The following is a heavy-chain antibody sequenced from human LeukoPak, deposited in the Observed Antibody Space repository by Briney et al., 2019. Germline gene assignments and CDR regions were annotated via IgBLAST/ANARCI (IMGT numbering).Heavy chain of an antibody. J-gene: IGHJ4*02. V-gene: IGHV1-18*01. CDR2: ISAYNGNT. D-gene: IGHD3-3*01. CDR3: ARAAYSTIFGVVIISYFDY. Sequence: ASVKVSCKASGYTFTSYGISWVRQAPGQGLAWMGWISAYNGNTNYAQKLQGRVTMTTDTSTSTAYMELRSLRSDDTAVYYCARAAYSTIFGVVIISYFDYWGQGTLVTVSS. CDR1: GYTFTSYG.